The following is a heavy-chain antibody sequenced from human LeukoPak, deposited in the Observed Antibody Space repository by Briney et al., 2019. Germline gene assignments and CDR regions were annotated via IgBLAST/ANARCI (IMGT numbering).Heavy chain of an antibody. V-gene: IGHV1-8*01. Sequence: ASVKVSCKASGYTFTSYDINWVRQATGQGLEWMGWMNPNSGNTGCAQKFQGRVTMTRNTSISTAYMELSSLRSEDTAVYYCARAPTIEMATMGYWGQGTLVTVSS. CDR1: GYTFTSYD. CDR2: MNPNSGNT. D-gene: IGHD5-24*01. CDR3: ARAPTIEMATMGY. J-gene: IGHJ4*02.